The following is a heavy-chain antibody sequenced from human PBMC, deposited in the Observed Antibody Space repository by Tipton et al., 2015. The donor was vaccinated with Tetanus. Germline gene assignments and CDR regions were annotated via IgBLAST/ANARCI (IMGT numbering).Heavy chain of an antibody. CDR2: ISYEGSNK. J-gene: IGHJ6*02. CDR3: ARDLEVTNFYYYYGMDV. CDR1: GFIISDKC. D-gene: IGHD4-17*01. Sequence: SLRLSCAASGFIISDKCISWVRQAPGKGLEWVAVISYEGSNKYYADSVKGRFTVSSDNSKNTLYLQMNSLRVEDTAVYYCARDLEVTNFYYYYGMDVWGQGATVTVSS. V-gene: IGHV3-30*03.